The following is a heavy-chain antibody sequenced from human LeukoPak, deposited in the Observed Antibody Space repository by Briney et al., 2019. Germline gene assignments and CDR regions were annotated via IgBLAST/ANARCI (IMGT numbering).Heavy chain of an antibody. D-gene: IGHD3-22*01. CDR3: ARDHPPDYYDSSGLKT. CDR2: IYTRGST. J-gene: IGHJ5*02. Sequence: PSETLSLTCTVSGGSISNYYWSWIRQPAGKGLEWIGRIYTRGSTNYNPSLKSRVTISVDNSKNQFSLKRTSVTAADTAGYYCARDHPPDYYDSSGLKTWGQGTLVTVSS. CDR1: GGSISNYY. V-gene: IGHV4-4*07.